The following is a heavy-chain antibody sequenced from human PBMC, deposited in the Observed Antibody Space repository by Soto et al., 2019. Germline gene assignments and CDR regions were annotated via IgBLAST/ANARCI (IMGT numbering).Heavy chain of an antibody. CDR2: IYYNGNI. J-gene: IGHJ4*02. Sequence: QVQLQESGPGLVKPLETLSLTCTVPGGSITNYYWSWVRQPPGKGLEWIGYIYYNGNINYNPSLKSRLTISLDTSKNQFSLRLSSVTAADTAVYYCATGRVYFGSEYWGQGTLVTVSS. D-gene: IGHD3-10*01. CDR3: ATGRVYFGSEY. V-gene: IGHV4-59*01. CDR1: GGSITNYY.